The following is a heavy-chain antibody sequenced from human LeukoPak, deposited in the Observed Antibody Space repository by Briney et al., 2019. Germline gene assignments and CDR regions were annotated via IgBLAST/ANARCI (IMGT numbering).Heavy chain of an antibody. CDR1: RYTFSNYA. D-gene: IGHD6-6*01. CDR2: IIGSGGIT. J-gene: IGHJ4*02. CDR3: AMGCACSSSSLEDFDY. Sequence: PGGSLRLSCAASRYTFSNYAISCVRQAPGKGLEWGSAIIGSGGITYYADSVRGRFTISRDNSKNTLCLQMNTLSAEEKRVDDCAMGCACSSSSLEDFDYWGQGTLVTVSS. V-gene: IGHV3-23*01.